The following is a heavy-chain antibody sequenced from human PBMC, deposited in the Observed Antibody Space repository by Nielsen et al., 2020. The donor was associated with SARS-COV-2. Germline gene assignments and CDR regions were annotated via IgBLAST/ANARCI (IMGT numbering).Heavy chain of an antibody. CDR1: GGSVSSGSYY. CDR2: LYYSGST. D-gene: IGHD5-12*01. Sequence: SEILSFTFTVSGGSVSSGSYYWSWIRQPPGKGLEWIGYLYYSGSTNYNPSLKSRVTISVEPSTNQLSLTLSSVTAADTAVYYCASEIVATILSRGNWFDPWSQGTLVTVSS. V-gene: IGHV4-61*01. CDR3: ASEIVATILSRGNWFDP. J-gene: IGHJ5*02.